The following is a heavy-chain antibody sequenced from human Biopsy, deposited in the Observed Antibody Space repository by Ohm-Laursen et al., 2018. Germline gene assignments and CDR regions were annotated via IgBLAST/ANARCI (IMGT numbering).Heavy chain of an antibody. J-gene: IGHJ6*02. CDR2: ISETSSHI. Sequence: SLRPSCSASGFPFTGFSMDWVRQAPGKGLEWISYISETSSHIYDADSVRGRFTVARDIAKNSLYLQLNSLRVEDTAVYYCARDSSRRAREGGMDVWGQGTTVTVSS. CDR3: ARDSSRRAREGGMDV. D-gene: IGHD6-6*01. CDR1: GFPFTGFS. V-gene: IGHV3-21*01.